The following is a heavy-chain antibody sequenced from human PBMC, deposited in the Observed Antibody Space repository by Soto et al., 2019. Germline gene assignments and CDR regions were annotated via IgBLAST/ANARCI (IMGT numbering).Heavy chain of an antibody. Sequence: SETLSLTCAVSGGSISSSNWWSWVRQPPGKGLEWIGEIYHSGSTNYNPSLKSRVTISVDKSKNQFSLKLSSVTAADTAMYYCARVGVGYCSSTSCSSGAFDIWRQGTMVTVSS. CDR2: IYHSGST. J-gene: IGHJ3*02. CDR3: ARVGVGYCSSTSCSSGAFDI. CDR1: GGSISSSNW. V-gene: IGHV4-4*02. D-gene: IGHD2-2*01.